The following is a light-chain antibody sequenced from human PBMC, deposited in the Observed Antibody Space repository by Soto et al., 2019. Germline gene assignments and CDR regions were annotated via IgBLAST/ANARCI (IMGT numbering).Light chain of an antibody. J-gene: IGKJ1*01. Sequence: DIQMTQSPSSLSASVGDRVTITCRASQSIRSNLNWYQQKPGKAPQLLIYATSSLQTGVPSRFSASGSGTDFSLVISHLQPEDSATYYCQQCYSSRCTSGRGTKVEI. V-gene: IGKV1-39*01. CDR1: QSIRSN. CDR2: ATS. CDR3: QQCYSSRCT.